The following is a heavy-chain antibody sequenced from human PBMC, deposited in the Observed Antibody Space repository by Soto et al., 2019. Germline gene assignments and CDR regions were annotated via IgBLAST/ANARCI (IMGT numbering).Heavy chain of an antibody. J-gene: IGHJ6*02. D-gene: IGHD2-15*01. Sequence: GCRRTPCSASGFTFSNYEMNRVRQAPGKGLEWISYISSSGSTIYYADSVRGRFTISRDNAKNSLYLRMNSLRAEDTAVYYCARDKRILYYYGMDVWGQGTKVTVYS. CDR2: ISSSGSTI. CDR1: GFTFSNYE. V-gene: IGHV3-48*03. CDR3: ARDKRILYYYGMDV.